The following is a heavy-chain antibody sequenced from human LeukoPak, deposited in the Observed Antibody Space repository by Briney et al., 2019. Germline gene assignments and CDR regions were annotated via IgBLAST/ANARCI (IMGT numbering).Heavy chain of an antibody. Sequence: GGSLRLSCEASGFTFSTSWMYWVRQAPGKGLEWVSRINGDGSDPSYADFVKGRFTISRDNAKSTLYLEMNSLRAEDTAVYYCAREQSGWLFDYWGRGTLVTVSS. CDR1: GFTFSTSW. J-gene: IGHJ4*02. CDR3: AREQSGWLFDY. CDR2: INGDGSDP. D-gene: IGHD5-12*01. V-gene: IGHV3-74*01.